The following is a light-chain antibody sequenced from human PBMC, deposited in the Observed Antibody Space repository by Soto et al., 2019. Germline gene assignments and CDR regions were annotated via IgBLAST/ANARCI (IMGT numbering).Light chain of an antibody. V-gene: IGKV3-15*01. CDR3: QQYRSWPRT. CDR2: GAS. J-gene: IGKJ1*01. CDR1: QSVDIN. Sequence: EIGLTQSPSTLSVSPGERVTLSCRASQSVDINLAWYQQKPGQAPRLLIYGASTRATDMPGRFSGRGAGAEFTLTISSLQSEDFAVYYCQQYRSWPRTFGQGTKVAIK.